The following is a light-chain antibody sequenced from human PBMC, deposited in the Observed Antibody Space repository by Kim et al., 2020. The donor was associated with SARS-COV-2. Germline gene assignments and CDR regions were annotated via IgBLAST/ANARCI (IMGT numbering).Light chain of an antibody. J-gene: IGKJ4*01. V-gene: IGKV2-30*01. CDR1: QSLVYSDGNTY. CDR2: KVS. CDR3: MQGTHWPLT. Sequence: DVVMTQSPLSLPVTLGQPASIACRSSQSLVYSDGNTYLSWFQQRPGQSPRRLIYKVSNRDSGVPDRFSGSGSGTDFTLKISRVEAVDIGVYYCMQGTHWPLTFGGGTKVDIK.